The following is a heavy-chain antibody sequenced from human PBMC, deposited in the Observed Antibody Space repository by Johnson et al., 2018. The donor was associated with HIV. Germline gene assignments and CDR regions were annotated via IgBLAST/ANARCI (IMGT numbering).Heavy chain of an antibody. CDR2: IKQDGSEK. V-gene: IGHV3-7*03. D-gene: IGHD1-26*01. J-gene: IGHJ3*02. CDR3: AKEWGVVGAMDDAFDI. Sequence: VQLVESGGGLVQPGGSLRLSCAASGFTFSSYGMHWVRQAPGKGLEWVANIKQDGSEKYYVDSVKGRFTISRDNAKNSLYLQMNSLRAEDTAVYYGAKEWGVVGAMDDAFDIWGQGTMVTVSS. CDR1: GFTFSSYG.